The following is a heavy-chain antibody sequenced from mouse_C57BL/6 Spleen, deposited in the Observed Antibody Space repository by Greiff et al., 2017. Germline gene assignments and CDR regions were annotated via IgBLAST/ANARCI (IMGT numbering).Heavy chain of an antibody. J-gene: IGHJ1*03. CDR1: GYTFTSYW. V-gene: IGHV1-7*01. Sequence: QVQLQQSGAELAKPGASVTLSCKASGYTFTSYWMHWVKQRPGQGLEWIGYINPSSGYTKYNQKFKDKATLTADKSSSTAYMQLSSLTYEDSAVYYCARPLFTHEGYFDVWGTGTTVTVSS. D-gene: IGHD1-1*01. CDR3: ARPLFTHEGYFDV. CDR2: INPSSGYT.